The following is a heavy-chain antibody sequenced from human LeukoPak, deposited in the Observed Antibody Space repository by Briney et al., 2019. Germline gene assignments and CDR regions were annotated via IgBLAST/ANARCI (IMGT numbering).Heavy chain of an antibody. Sequence: SETLSLTCTVSGGSISSSSYYWGWIRQPPGKGLEWIGSMYHSGSTYYNPSLKSRVTISVDTSKNHFSLKLSSVTAADTSVYYCARRYYYVSGSYYNHFDPWGQGTLVTVSS. CDR2: MYHSGST. D-gene: IGHD3-10*01. CDR3: ARRYYYVSGSYYNHFDP. V-gene: IGHV4-39*02. CDR1: GGSISSSSYY. J-gene: IGHJ5*02.